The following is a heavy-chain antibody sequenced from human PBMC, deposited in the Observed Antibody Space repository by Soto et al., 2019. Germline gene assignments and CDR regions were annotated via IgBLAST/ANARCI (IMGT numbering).Heavy chain of an antibody. CDR3: ARVTPGNNLYSSSGMDA. V-gene: IGHV3-30-3*01. CDR2: ISYEGSNT. CDR1: GFTFGTYA. Sequence: GGSLRLSCVASGFTFGTYAIHWVRQAPGKGLQWVALISYEGSNTYYADSVKGRFTVSRDNSKSTLYLQMNSLRPEDTGVYYCARVTPGNNLYSSSGMDAWGQGTSVTVAS. J-gene: IGHJ6*02. D-gene: IGHD1-1*01.